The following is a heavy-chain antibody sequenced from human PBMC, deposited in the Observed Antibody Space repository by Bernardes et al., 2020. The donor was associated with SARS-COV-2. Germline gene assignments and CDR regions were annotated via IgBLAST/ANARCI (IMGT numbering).Heavy chain of an antibody. CDR3: ARECI. CDR2: VRPDGSEK. D-gene: IGHD2-8*01. Sequence: GGSLRLSCVASGFTFTDYLMQWVRQAPGKGLEWVASVRPDGSEKNYADSVKGRFTISRDNAKNLLYLQMSSLRSDDTAVYYCARECIWGQGTLVTVSS. J-gene: IGHJ1*01. CDR1: GFTFTDYL. V-gene: IGHV3-7*03.